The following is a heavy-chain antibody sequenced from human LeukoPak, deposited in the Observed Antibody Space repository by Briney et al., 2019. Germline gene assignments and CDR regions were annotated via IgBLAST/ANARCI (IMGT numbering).Heavy chain of an antibody. CDR1: GYTFTSYG. V-gene: IGHV1-18*01. CDR2: ISAYNGNA. CDR3: ARVTGTPKGYYYYMDV. D-gene: IGHD1-7*01. Sequence: ASVKVSCKASGYTFTSYGISWVRQAPGQGLEWMGWISAYNGNANYAQKLQGRVTMTTDTSTSTAYMELRSLRSDDTAVYYCARVTGTPKGYYYYMDVWGKGTTVTVSS. J-gene: IGHJ6*03.